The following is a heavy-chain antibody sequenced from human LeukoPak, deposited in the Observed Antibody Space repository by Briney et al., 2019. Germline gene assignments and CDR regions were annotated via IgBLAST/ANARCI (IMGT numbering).Heavy chain of an antibody. D-gene: IGHD4-17*01. J-gene: IGHJ4*02. CDR3: ARGRGLRVLDY. Sequence: GSLRLSCAASGFTFSGYSMNWVRQAPGKGLEWIGEIYHSGSTNYNPSLKSRVTISVDKSKNQFSLKLSSVTAADTAVYYCARGRGLRVLDYWGQGTLSPSPQ. V-gene: IGHV4-34*01. CDR1: GFTFSGYS. CDR2: IYHSGST.